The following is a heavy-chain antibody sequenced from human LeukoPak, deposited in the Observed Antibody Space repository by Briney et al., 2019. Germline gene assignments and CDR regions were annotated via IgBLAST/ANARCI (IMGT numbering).Heavy chain of an antibody. CDR1: GFTFSSYW. Sequence: GGSLRLSCAASGFTFSSYWMHWVRHAPGKGLVWVSRINSDGSSTSYADSVKGRFTISRDNAKNTLYLQMNSLRAEDTAVYYCARERVVVTAIEDCYYGMDVWGQGTTVTVSS. CDR2: INSDGSST. V-gene: IGHV3-74*01. J-gene: IGHJ6*02. D-gene: IGHD2-21*02. CDR3: ARERVVVTAIEDCYYGMDV.